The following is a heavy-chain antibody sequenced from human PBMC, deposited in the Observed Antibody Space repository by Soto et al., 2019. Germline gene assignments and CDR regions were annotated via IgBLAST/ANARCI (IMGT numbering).Heavy chain of an antibody. J-gene: IGHJ6*02. D-gene: IGHD1-1*01. CDR3: ATAPNWNDVNYYYYGMDV. CDR1: GGSISSGGYY. V-gene: IGHV4-31*03. CDR2: IYYSGST. Sequence: SETLSLTCTVSGGSISSGGYYWSWIRQHPGKGLEWIGYIYYSGSTYYNPSLKSRVTISVDTSKNQFSLKLSSVTAADTAVYYCATAPNWNDVNYYYYGMDVWGQGTTVTVSS.